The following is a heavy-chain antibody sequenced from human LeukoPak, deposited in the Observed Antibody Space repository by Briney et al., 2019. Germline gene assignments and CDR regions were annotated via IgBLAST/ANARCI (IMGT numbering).Heavy chain of an antibody. D-gene: IGHD6-6*01. CDR2: IYYSGST. CDR3: ARHGSLEAFDY. J-gene: IGHJ4*02. V-gene: IGHV4-39*01. CDR1: GGSISSSSYY. Sequence: SVTLSLTCTVSGGSISSSSYYWGWIRQPPGKGLEWIGSIYYSGSTYYNPSLKSRVTISVDTSKNQFSLKLSSVTAADTAVYYCARHGSLEAFDYWGQGTLVTVSS.